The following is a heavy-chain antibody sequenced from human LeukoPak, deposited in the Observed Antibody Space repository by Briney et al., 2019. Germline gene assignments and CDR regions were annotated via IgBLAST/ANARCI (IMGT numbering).Heavy chain of an antibody. CDR1: GYTFTGYY. V-gene: IGHV1-2*02. Sequence: VAPVKVSCKASGYTFTGYYMHWVRQAPGQGLEWMGWINPNSGGTNYAQKFQGRVTMTRDTSISTAYMELSRLRSDDTAVYYCARGVVSGSRDAFDIWGQGTMVTVSS. CDR2: INPNSGGT. D-gene: IGHD1-26*01. CDR3: ARGVVSGSRDAFDI. J-gene: IGHJ3*02.